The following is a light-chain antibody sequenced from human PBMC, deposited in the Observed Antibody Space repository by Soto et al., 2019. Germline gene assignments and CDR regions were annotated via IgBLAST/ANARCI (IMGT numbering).Light chain of an antibody. CDR1: SSNVGSNY. V-gene: IGLV1-47*01. CDR3: AAWDDSLSGVV. Sequence: QSVLTQPPSASGTPGQRVTISCSGSSSNVGSNYVYWYQQVPGTAPILLMHWDGQRPSGVPDRFSGSKSGTSASLAISGLRSEEEADYYCAAWDDSLSGVVFGGGTKLPVL. J-gene: IGLJ3*02. CDR2: WDG.